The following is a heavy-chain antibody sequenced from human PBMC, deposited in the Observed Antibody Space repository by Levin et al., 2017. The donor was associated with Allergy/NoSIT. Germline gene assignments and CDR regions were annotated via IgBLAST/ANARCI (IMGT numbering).Heavy chain of an antibody. CDR1: GFTFSSYG. Sequence: PGGSLRLSCAASGFTFSSYGMHWVRQAPGKGLEWVAVISYDGSNKYYADSVKGRFTISRDNSKNTLYLQMNSLRAEDTAVYYCAKDRWRNYYYGMDVWGQGTTVTVSS. D-gene: IGHD4-23*01. J-gene: IGHJ6*02. V-gene: IGHV3-30*18. CDR2: ISYDGSNK. CDR3: AKDRWRNYYYGMDV.